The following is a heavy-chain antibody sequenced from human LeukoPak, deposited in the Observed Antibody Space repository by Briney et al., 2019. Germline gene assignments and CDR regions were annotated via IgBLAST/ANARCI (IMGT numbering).Heavy chain of an antibody. V-gene: IGHV3-21*01. D-gene: IGHD3-10*01. CDR1: GFTFSSYS. CDR3: ARVRGGYYGSGSYPYDAFDI. CDR2: ISSSSSYI. Sequence: PGGSLRLSCAASGFTFSSYSMNWVRQAPGKGLEWVSSISSSSSYIYYADSVKGRFTISRDNAKNSLYLQMNSLRAEDTAVYYCARVRGGYYGSGSYPYDAFDIWGQGTMVTVSS. J-gene: IGHJ3*02.